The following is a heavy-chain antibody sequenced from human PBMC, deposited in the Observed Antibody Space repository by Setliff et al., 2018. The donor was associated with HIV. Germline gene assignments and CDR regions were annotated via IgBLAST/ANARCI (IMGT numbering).Heavy chain of an antibody. V-gene: IGHV4-39*01. J-gene: IGHJ4*02. CDR3: ARQFRYPNRAVAGVDY. CDR2: LFYNGNT. CDR1: GGSISSGSYY. D-gene: IGHD6-19*01. Sequence: ETLSLTCTVSGGSISSGSYYWGWVRQPPGKGLELIGNLFYNGNTYYNPSLKSRVTISVDTSKNQFSLKLSSVTAADTAIYFCARQFRYPNRAVAGVDYWGQGTLVTVSS.